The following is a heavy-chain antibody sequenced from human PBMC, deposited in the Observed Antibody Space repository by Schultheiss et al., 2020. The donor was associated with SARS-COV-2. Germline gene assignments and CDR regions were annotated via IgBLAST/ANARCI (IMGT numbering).Heavy chain of an antibody. D-gene: IGHD6-6*01. J-gene: IGHJ6*02. CDR3: ARDGQYSSSYYYYYGMDV. CDR1: GFTFSSYG. CDR2: IWYVGSNK. V-gene: IGHV3-33*01. Sequence: GGSLRLSCAASGFTFSSYGMHWVRQAPGKGLEWVAVIWYVGSNKYYADSVKGRFTISRDNSKNTLYLQMNSLRAEDTAVYYCARDGQYSSSYYYYYGMDVWGQGTTVTVSS.